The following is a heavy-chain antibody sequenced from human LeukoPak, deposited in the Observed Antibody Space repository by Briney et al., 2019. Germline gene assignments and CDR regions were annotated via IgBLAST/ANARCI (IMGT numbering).Heavy chain of an antibody. CDR2: TSYRSKWSN. Sequence: SQTLSLTCVISGDSVSRNGASWAWSRQSPSRGLEWLGRTSYRSKWSNDYAPSLKSRLNFNSDTSRNQISLQLYSVTPEDTAVYYCARVGIAAARAFDLWGQGTMVIVSS. CDR1: GDSVSRNGAS. D-gene: IGHD6-13*01. V-gene: IGHV6-1*01. J-gene: IGHJ3*01. CDR3: ARVGIAAARAFDL.